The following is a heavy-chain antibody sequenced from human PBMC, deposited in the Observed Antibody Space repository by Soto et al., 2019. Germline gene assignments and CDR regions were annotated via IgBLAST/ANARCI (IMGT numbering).Heavy chain of an antibody. D-gene: IGHD6-13*01. Sequence: QLLESGGGLVQPGGSLRLSCATSGFTFRSYAMSWVRQAPGEGLEWVSTITSSGGNTFYAGSVKGRFTISRDNSKITLSLQINSLKAEDTAIYYCAKGNGAAGGRGAYFHSWVQGTLVTVSS. CDR1: GFTFRSYA. V-gene: IGHV3-23*01. J-gene: IGHJ4*02. CDR3: AKGNGAAGGRGAYFHS. CDR2: ITSSGGNT.